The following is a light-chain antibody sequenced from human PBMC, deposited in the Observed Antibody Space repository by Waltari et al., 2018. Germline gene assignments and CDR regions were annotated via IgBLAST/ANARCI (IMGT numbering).Light chain of an antibody. CDR3: QQYNSYSPRLT. J-gene: IGKJ4*01. CDR2: KAS. V-gene: IGKV1-5*03. CDR1: QSISSW. Sequence: DIQMTQSPSTLSASVGDSVTITCRASQSISSWLAWYQQKPGKAPKLLIYKASSLESGVPSRFSGSGSGTEFTLTISSLQPDDFATYYCQQYNSYSPRLTFGGGTKVEIK.